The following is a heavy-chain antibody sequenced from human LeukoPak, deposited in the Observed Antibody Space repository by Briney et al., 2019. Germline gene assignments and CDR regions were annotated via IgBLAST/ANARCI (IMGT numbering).Heavy chain of an antibody. Sequence: PGGSLRPSCAASGFTFSSYAMSWVRQAPGKGLEWVSAISGSGGSTYYADSVKGRFTISRDNSKNTLYLQMNSLRAEDTAVYYCAKDELTRGSYYEGHFDYWGQGTLVTVSS. J-gene: IGHJ4*02. V-gene: IGHV3-23*01. CDR3: AKDELTRGSYYEGHFDY. CDR2: ISGSGGST. D-gene: IGHD1-26*01. CDR1: GFTFSSYA.